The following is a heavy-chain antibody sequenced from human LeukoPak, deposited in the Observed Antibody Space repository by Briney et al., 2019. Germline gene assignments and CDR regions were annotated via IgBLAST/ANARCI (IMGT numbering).Heavy chain of an antibody. J-gene: IGHJ6*03. Sequence: ASVKVSCKASGYTFTSYYMHWVRQAPGQGLEWMGIINPSGGSTSYAQKFQGRVTMTRDMSTSTVYMELSSLRSEDTAVYYCARGPQLWADYYYMDVWGKGTTVTVSS. V-gene: IGHV1-46*01. D-gene: IGHD5-18*01. CDR2: INPSGGST. CDR3: ARGPQLWADYYYMDV. CDR1: GYTFTSYY.